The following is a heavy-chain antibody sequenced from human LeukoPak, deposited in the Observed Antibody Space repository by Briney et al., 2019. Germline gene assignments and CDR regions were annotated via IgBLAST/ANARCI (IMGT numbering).Heavy chain of an antibody. Sequence: PGGSLRLSCIASGFTFSSYLMHWVRQAPGKGLVWVSRINSYGSSTTYADSVRGRFTISRDNAKSRLYLQMNSLRAEDTAVYYCTRDLGIAVADVFDYWGQGTLVTVSS. V-gene: IGHV3-74*01. D-gene: IGHD6-19*01. CDR1: GFTFSSYL. J-gene: IGHJ4*02. CDR3: TRDLGIAVADVFDY. CDR2: INSYGSST.